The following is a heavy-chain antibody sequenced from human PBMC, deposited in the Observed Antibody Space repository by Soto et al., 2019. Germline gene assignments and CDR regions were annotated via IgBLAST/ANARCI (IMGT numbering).Heavy chain of an antibody. CDR3: ARREENDFWSGYIDY. V-gene: IGHV4-61*05. D-gene: IGHD3-3*01. J-gene: IGHJ4*02. CDR1: GGPVMSSRYY. CDR2: IYDSGST. Sequence: SETLSLTYTVSGGPVMSSRYYCSWIRQPPGKGLEWIGDIYDSGSTNYNPSLKSRVTISVDKSKNQFSLKLSSVTAADTAVYYCARREENDFWSGYIDYWGQGTLVTVSS.